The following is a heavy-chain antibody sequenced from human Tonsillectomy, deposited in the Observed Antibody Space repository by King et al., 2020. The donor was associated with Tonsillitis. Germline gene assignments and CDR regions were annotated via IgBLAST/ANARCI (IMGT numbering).Heavy chain of an antibody. Sequence: VQLQESGPGLAKPSETLSPTCTVSGGSIRSHYWSWIRQPPGKGLEWIGYIYSSGSTNYNPSLKSRVTISVDTSKNQFSLKLSSVTAADTAVYYCARLLPEYSRSAGCFDYWGQGTLVTVSS. CDR3: ARLLPEYSRSAGCFDY. J-gene: IGHJ4*02. V-gene: IGHV4-59*08. CDR1: GGSIRSHY. D-gene: IGHD6-6*01. CDR2: IYSSGST.